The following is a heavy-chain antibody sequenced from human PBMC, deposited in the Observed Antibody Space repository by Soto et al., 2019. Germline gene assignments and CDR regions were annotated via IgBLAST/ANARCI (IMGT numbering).Heavy chain of an antibody. D-gene: IGHD3-22*01. J-gene: IGHJ3*02. CDR1: GFTFNSDA. CDR2: ISGSGGST. CDR3: ASRDSSGPDAFDI. Sequence: EVQLLESGGGLVQPGGSLRLSCAASGFTFNSDAMSWVRQAPGKGLEWVSAISGSGGSTYYADSVKGRFTISRDNSKNTLYLQMNSLRAEDTAVYYCASRDSSGPDAFDIWGQGTMVTVSS. V-gene: IGHV3-23*01.